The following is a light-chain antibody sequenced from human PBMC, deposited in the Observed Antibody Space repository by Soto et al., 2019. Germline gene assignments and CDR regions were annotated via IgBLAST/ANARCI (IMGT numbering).Light chain of an antibody. J-gene: IGKJ1*01. V-gene: IGKV3-20*01. CDR1: QSVSNSF. CDR3: QQYDSSPWT. Sequence: EIVLTQSPGTLSLSPGERATLTCRASQSVSNSFLAWYQRIPGQSPRLLIYGASRRATGIPDRFSGSGSGTDFTLTISSLEPEDFGMYYCQQYDSSPWTFGQGTKLEIK. CDR2: GAS.